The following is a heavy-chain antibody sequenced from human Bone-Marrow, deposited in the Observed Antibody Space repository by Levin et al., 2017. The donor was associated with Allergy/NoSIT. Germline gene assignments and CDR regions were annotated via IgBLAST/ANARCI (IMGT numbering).Heavy chain of an antibody. J-gene: IGHJ3*02. CDR2: ISYDGSNK. CDR1: GFTFSSYG. CDR3: AKGAGIAAAGHPAVGFQGAFDI. Sequence: GGSLRLSCAASGFTFSSYGMHWVRQAPGKGLEWVAVISYDGSNKYYADSVKGRFTISRDNSKNTLYLQMNSLRAEDTAVYYCAKGAGIAAAGHPAVGFQGAFDIWGQGTMVTVSS. D-gene: IGHD6-13*01. V-gene: IGHV3-30*18.